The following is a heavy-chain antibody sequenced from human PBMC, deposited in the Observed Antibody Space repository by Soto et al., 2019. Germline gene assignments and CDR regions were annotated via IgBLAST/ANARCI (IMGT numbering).Heavy chain of an antibody. Sequence: QVQLVQSGAEVKKPGASVKVSCKASGYTFTSYDINWVRQATGQGLEWMGWMNPNSGNTGYAQKFQGRVTMTRNTSLSTAYMELSSLRSEDTAVYYCARGFVAAADYYYYGMDVWGQGTTVAVSS. V-gene: IGHV1-8*01. D-gene: IGHD6-13*01. CDR1: GYTFTSYD. CDR2: MNPNSGNT. CDR3: ARGFVAAADYYYYGMDV. J-gene: IGHJ6*02.